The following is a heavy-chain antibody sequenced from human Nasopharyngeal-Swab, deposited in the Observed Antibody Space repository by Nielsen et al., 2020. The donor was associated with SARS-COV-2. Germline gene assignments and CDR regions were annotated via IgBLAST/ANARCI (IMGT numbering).Heavy chain of an antibody. V-gene: IGHV3-21*05. J-gene: IGHJ6*02. D-gene: IGHD5-18*01. CDR3: AGEDRVWYSYGLYYYGMDV. Sequence: GESLKISCAASGFTFSSYSMNWVRQAPGKGLEWVSYISSSSSYIYYADSVKGRFTISRDNAKNSLYLQMNSLRAEDTAVYYCAGEDRVWYSYGLYYYGMDVWGQGTTVTVSS. CDR1: GFTFSSYS. CDR2: ISSSSSYI.